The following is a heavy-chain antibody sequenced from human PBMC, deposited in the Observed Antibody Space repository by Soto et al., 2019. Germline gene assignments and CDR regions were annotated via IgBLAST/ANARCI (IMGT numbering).Heavy chain of an antibody. J-gene: IGHJ4*02. D-gene: IGHD2-15*01. CDR2: ITSDGSET. CDR1: GFPFTISW. V-gene: IGHV3-74*01. Sequence: GGSLRLSCATSGFPFTISWMHWVRQVPGKPLEWVSRITSDGSETIYADSVKGRFTISRDNAESTVYLQMNSLRAEDTGIYYYAKDWFHCIDLWGQGT. CDR3: AKDWFHCIDL.